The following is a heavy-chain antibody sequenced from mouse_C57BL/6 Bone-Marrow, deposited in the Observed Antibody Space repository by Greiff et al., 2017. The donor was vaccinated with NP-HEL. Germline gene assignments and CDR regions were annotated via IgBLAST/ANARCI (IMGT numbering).Heavy chain of an antibody. CDR1: GFTFSDYY. J-gene: IGHJ4*01. CDR2: INYDGSGT. CDR3: ARDRGYDYDYYAMDY. V-gene: IGHV5-16*01. Sequence: EVKLMESEGGLVQPGSSMKLSCTASGFTFSDYYMAWVRQVPEKGLEWVANINYDGSGTYYLDSLKSRFIISRDNAKNILYLQMSSLKSEDTATYYCARDRGYDYDYYAMDYWGQGTSVTVSS. D-gene: IGHD2-4*01.